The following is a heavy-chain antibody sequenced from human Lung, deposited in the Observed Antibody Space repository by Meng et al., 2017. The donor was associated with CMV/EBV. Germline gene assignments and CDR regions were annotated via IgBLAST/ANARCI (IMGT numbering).Heavy chain of an antibody. V-gene: IGHV3-30*02. CDR3: AKDGWGKATSRIDY. CDR1: GFIFSSYG. D-gene: IGHD6-19*01. J-gene: IGHJ4*02. Sequence: GGSLRLXXAASGFIFSSYGMHWVRQAPGKGLEWVAFIRYDGSNKYYADSVKGRFTISRDNSKNTLYLQMNSLRAEDTAVYYCAKDGWGKATSRIDYWGQGTLVTVSS. CDR2: IRYDGSNK.